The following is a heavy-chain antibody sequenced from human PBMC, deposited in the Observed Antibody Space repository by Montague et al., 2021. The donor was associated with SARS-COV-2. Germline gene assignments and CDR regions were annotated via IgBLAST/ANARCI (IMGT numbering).Heavy chain of an antibody. V-gene: IGHV4-34*01. CDR3: ARWDPQTLTVISLRGKSANDY. CDR1: GESFSGFF. J-gene: IGHJ4*02. CDR2: INDRGVTNY. D-gene: IGHD4-11*01. Sequence: ETLSLTCAVYGESFSGFFWSWIRQPPGKGPEWIAEINDRGVTNYNYNPSLGSRVTISADTSKNQFSLKLRSVTAADTAVYYCARWDPQTLTVISLRGKSANDYWGQGTLVTVSS.